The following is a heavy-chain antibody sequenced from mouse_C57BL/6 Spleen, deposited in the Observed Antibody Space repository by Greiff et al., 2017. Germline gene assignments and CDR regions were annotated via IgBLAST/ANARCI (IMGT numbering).Heavy chain of an antibody. CDR1: GFTFSDYY. V-gene: IGHV5-16*01. Sequence: EVKLVESEGGLVQPGSSMKLSCTASGFTFSDYYMAWVRQVPEKGLEWVANINYDGSSTYYLDSLKSRFIISRDNAKNILYLQMSSLKSEDTATYYGARIPYYYGSSYSFDYWGQGTTLTVSS. CDR2: INYDGSST. CDR3: ARIPYYYGSSYSFDY. J-gene: IGHJ2*01. D-gene: IGHD1-1*01.